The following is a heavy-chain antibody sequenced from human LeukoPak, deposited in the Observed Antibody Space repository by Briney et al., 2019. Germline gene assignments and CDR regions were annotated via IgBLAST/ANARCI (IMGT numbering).Heavy chain of an antibody. Sequence: SETLSLTCTVSGGSISSYYWSWIRQPPGKGLEWIGYIYYSGSTNYNPSLKSRVTISVDTSKNQFSLKLSSATAADTAVYYCARATYCGGDCYSPEYYYYMDVWGKGTTVTISS. CDR1: GGSISSYY. V-gene: IGHV4-59*01. CDR3: ARATYCGGDCYSPEYYYYMDV. CDR2: IYYSGST. D-gene: IGHD2-21*02. J-gene: IGHJ6*03.